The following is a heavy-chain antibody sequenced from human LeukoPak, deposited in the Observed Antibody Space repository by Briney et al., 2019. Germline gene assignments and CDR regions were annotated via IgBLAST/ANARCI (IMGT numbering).Heavy chain of an antibody. Sequence: GKSLKISCKGSGYSFTNYWIGWVRQMPGKGLEWMGVIYVGDSDTRYSPSFQGQVTISADKSISTAYLQWSSLKASDTAMYYCARSYYYGSGSFSLDYWGQGTLVTVSS. J-gene: IGHJ4*02. CDR2: IYVGDSDT. V-gene: IGHV5-51*01. CDR3: ARSYYYGSGSFSLDY. D-gene: IGHD3-10*01. CDR1: GYSFTNYW.